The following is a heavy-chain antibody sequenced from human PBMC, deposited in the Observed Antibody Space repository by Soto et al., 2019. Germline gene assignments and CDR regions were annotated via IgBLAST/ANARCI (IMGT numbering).Heavy chain of an antibody. Sequence: QVQLVQSGAEVKKPGSSVKVSCKASGGTFSSYAISWVRQAPGQGIEWMGGIIPIFGTANYAQKFQGRVTITADESTSTAYMELSSLRSEDTAVYYCARVPRIVGAYYYYYGMDVWGQGTTVTVSS. D-gene: IGHD1-26*01. CDR1: GGTFSSYA. V-gene: IGHV1-69*01. CDR2: IIPIFGTA. J-gene: IGHJ6*02. CDR3: ARVPRIVGAYYYYYGMDV.